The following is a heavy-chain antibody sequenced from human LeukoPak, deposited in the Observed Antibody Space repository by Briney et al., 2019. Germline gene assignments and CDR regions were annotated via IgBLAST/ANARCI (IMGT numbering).Heavy chain of an antibody. CDR3: ARHGKYYSGSHNFDF. Sequence: GESLKISCQASGYSFTSQWIGWVRQMPGKGLEWMGIIYPDDSDTRYSPSFQGQVTISADKSISTAYLQWSSLKASDSAMYYCARHGKYYSGSHNFDFWGQGTLNTVSS. J-gene: IGHJ4*02. CDR2: IYPDDSDT. D-gene: IGHD6-19*01. CDR1: GYSFTSQW. V-gene: IGHV5-51*01.